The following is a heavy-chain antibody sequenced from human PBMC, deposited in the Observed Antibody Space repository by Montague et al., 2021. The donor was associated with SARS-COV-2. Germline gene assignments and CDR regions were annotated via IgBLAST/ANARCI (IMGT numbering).Heavy chain of an antibody. CDR1: GDSVNNNKNY. CDR2: NYHDGST. V-gene: IGHV4-39*01. D-gene: IGHD3-10*01. J-gene: IGHJ1*01. Sequence: SETLSLTCTVSGDSVNNNKNYWGWIRQPPGKGLEWIGSNYHDGSTYYNPSLWSRITMSVDTAKNQFPLRLTSVTAADTAVYYCAHRGGLGAIWGQGTLVTVSS. CDR3: AHRGGLGAI.